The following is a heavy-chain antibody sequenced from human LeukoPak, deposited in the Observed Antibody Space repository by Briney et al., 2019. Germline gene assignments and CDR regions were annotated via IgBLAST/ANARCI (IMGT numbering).Heavy chain of an antibody. D-gene: IGHD1-26*01. Sequence: GGSLRLSCAASGFTFSSYWMNWARQAPGKGLEWVSGISWNSGSIGYADSVKGRFTISRDNAKNSLYLQMNSLRAEDTALYFCAKKAQYNGNYPLDYWGQGTLVTVSS. CDR1: GFTFSSYW. V-gene: IGHV3-9*01. CDR3: AKKAQYNGNYPLDY. CDR2: ISWNSGSI. J-gene: IGHJ4*02.